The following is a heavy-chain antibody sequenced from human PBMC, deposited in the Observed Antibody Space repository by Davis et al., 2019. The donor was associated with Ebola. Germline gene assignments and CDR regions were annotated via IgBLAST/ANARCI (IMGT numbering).Heavy chain of an antibody. V-gene: IGHV1-69*13. Sequence: AASVKVSCKASGGTFSSYAISWVRQAPGQGLEWMGGIIPIFGTANYAQKFQGRVTITADESTSTAYMELSSLRSDDTAVYYCASGGYCISTSCPLDYWGQGTLVTVSS. CDR2: IIPIFGTA. CDR1: GGTFSSYA. D-gene: IGHD2-2*01. J-gene: IGHJ4*02. CDR3: ASGGYCISTSCPLDY.